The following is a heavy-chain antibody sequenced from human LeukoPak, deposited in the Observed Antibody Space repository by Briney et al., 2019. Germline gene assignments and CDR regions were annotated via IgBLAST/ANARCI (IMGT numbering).Heavy chain of an antibody. J-gene: IGHJ5*02. V-gene: IGHV3-30-3*01. D-gene: IGHD3-10*01. CDR1: GFTFSSYA. CDR3: AKDDSQMVRGGYNWSDL. CDR2: ISYDGSNK. Sequence: GGSLRLSCAASGFTFSSYAMHWVRQAPGKGLEWVAVISYDGSNKYYADSVKGRFTISRDNSKNTLYLQMNSLRTEDTAVYYCAKDDSQMVRGGYNWSDLWGQGTLVTVSS.